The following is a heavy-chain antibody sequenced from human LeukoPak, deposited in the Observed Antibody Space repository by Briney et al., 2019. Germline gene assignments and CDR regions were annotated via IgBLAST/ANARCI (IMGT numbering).Heavy chain of an antibody. J-gene: IGHJ4*02. CDR2: IYSGGST. V-gene: IGHV3-66*01. D-gene: IGHD3-22*01. CDR3: ARDYYDSSGSDY. Sequence: GGSLRLSCAASGFTVSSNYMSWVRQAPGKGLEWVLVIYSGGSTYYADSVKGRFTISRDNSKNTLYLQMNSLRAEDTAVYYCARDYYDSSGSDYWGQGTLVTVSS. CDR1: GFTVSSNY.